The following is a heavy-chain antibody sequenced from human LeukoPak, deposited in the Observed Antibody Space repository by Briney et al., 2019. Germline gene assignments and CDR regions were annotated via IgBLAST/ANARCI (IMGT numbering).Heavy chain of an antibody. V-gene: IGHV4-4*07. J-gene: IGHJ4*02. CDR1: GGSIGPYY. CDR3: ARDLGSSRYSKGAFDY. Sequence: SETLSLTCIVSGGSIGPYYWSWIRQPAGKGLEWIGRIYTSGSTNYNPSLKSQVTISVDTSKNQFSLKLSSVTAADTAVYYCARDLGSSRYSKGAFDYWGQGTLVTVSS. D-gene: IGHD4-11*01. CDR2: IYTSGST.